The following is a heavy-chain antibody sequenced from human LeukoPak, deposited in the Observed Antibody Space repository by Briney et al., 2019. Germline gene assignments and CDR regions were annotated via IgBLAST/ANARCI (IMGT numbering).Heavy chain of an antibody. CDR2: INHSGST. J-gene: IGHJ6*04. V-gene: IGHV4-34*01. CDR3: ARIGRLWTQDV. CDR1: GGSFSGYY. Sequence: SETLSLTCAVYGGSFSGYYWSWIRQPPGKGLEWIGEINHSGSTNYNPSLKSRVTISVDTSKNQFSLKLSSVTAADTAVYYCARIGRLWTQDVWGKGTTVTISS. D-gene: IGHD3/OR15-3a*01.